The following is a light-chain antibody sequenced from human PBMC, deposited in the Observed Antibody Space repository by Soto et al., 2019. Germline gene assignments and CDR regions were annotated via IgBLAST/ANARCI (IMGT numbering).Light chain of an antibody. CDR2: MVS. CDR3: MQPLHTPPWT. Sequence: VMTQSPLSLPVTPGEPASISCRSNQSLLHNNGYNYLDWYLQKPGQSPQLLIYMVSYRASGVPDRFSGSGSGTDFTLTISRVEAEDAGIYYCMQPLHTPPWTFGQGTKVDIK. J-gene: IGKJ1*01. V-gene: IGKV2-28*01. CDR1: QSLLHNNGYNY.